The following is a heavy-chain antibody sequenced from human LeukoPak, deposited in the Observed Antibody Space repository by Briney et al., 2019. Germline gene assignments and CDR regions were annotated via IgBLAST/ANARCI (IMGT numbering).Heavy chain of an antibody. CDR2: MNPNSGNT. J-gene: IGHJ3*02. D-gene: IGHD1-26*01. CDR1: GYTFTSYG. CDR3: ATGELPLRAFDI. Sequence: ASVKVSCKASGYTFTSYGISWVRQATGQGLEWMGWMNPNSGNTGYAQKFQGRVTITRNTSISTAYMELSSLRSEDTAVYYCATGELPLRAFDIWGQGTMVTVSS. V-gene: IGHV1-8*03.